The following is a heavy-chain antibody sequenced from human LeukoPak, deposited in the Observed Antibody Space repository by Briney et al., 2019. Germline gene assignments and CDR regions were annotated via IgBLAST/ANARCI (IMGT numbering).Heavy chain of an antibody. J-gene: IGHJ3*02. CDR3: AHIGGYYDSSGYYSQAFDI. CDR1: GFTFDDYA. V-gene: IGHV3-43D*03. CDR2: ISWDGGST. D-gene: IGHD3-22*01. Sequence: GGSLRLSCAASGFTFDDYAMHWVRQAPGKGLEWVSLISWDGGSTYYADSVKGRFTISRDNSKNSLYLQMNSLRAEDTALYYCAHIGGYYDSSGYYSQAFDIWGQGTMVTVSS.